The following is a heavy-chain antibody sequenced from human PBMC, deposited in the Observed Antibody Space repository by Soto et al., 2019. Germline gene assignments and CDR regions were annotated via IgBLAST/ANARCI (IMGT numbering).Heavy chain of an antibody. V-gene: IGHV4-34*01. CDR3: TRHLRYFDWPH. J-gene: IGHJ4*02. Sequence: SETLSLTCAVYGGSFSGYYWSWIRQPPGKGLEWIGGINHSGSTYYDPSLKSRVTISVDTSKNQFSLKLSSVTAADTAVYYCTRHLRYFDWPHWGQGTLVTVSS. CDR2: INHSGST. D-gene: IGHD3-9*01. CDR1: GGSFSGYY.